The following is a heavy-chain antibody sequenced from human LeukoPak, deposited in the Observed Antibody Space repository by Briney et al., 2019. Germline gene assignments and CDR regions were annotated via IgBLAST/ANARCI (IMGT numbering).Heavy chain of an antibody. CDR2: IYPGDSDT. J-gene: IGHJ4*02. CDR3: ARVGRDGYKRLDY. CDR1: GYSFTSYW. D-gene: IGHD5-24*01. V-gene: IGHV5-51*01. Sequence: GESLQNSRQGSGYSFTSYWIGWVRQMPGKGLEWMGIIYPGDSDTRYSPSFQGQVTISADKSISTAYLQWSSLKASDTAMYYCARVGRDGYKRLDYWGQGTLVTVSS.